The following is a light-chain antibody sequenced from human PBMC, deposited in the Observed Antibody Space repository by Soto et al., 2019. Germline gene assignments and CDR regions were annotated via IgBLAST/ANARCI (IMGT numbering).Light chain of an antibody. CDR1: QSITTW. Sequence: DIQMTQSPSTLSASVGDRVTITCRASQSITTWLAWYQQKPGKAPKLLIYKATNLQSGVPSRFSGSGSGTEFSLTISSLQPDDFATYYCQQYNSWPFTFGPGTKVDIK. CDR3: QQYNSWPFT. V-gene: IGKV1-5*03. J-gene: IGKJ3*01. CDR2: KAT.